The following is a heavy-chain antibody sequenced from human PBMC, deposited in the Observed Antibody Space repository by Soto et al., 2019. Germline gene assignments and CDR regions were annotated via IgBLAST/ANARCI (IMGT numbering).Heavy chain of an antibody. J-gene: IGHJ5*02. CDR1: GYTFTGYY. CDR2: IIPIFGIA. V-gene: IGHV1-69*10. CDR3: ARASGAGTFYNWFDP. D-gene: IGHD6-19*01. Sequence: SVKVSCKASGYTFTGYYMHWVRQAPGQGLECMGGIIPIFGIANYAQKFQGRVTITADKSMSTAYMELSSLRSEVTSVYYCARASGAGTFYNWFDPWGQGTLVTVSS.